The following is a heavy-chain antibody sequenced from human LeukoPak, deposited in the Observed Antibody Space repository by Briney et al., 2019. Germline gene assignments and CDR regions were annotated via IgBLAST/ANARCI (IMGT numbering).Heavy chain of an antibody. D-gene: IGHD1-26*01. Sequence: GGCLRLSCAASGFTFSTYGMHWVRQAPGKGLEWVAVISYDGSNKYYTDSVKGRFTISRDNSKNTLYLQMNSLRAEDTAVYYCAKASNGGSYYGVIIDYWGQGTRVSVSS. CDR3: AKASNGGSYYGVIIDY. CDR1: GFTFSTYG. J-gene: IGHJ4*02. CDR2: ISYDGSNK. V-gene: IGHV3-30*18.